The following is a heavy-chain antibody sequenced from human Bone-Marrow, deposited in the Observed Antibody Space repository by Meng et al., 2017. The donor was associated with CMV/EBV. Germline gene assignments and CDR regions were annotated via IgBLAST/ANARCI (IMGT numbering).Heavy chain of an antibody. D-gene: IGHD3-3*01. CDR1: GFTFSSYW. CDR2: IKQDGSEK. V-gene: IGHV3-7*01. J-gene: IGHJ3*02. CDR3: ARDVYYDFWSGYYPNDAFEI. Sequence: GESLKISCAASGFTFSSYWMSWVRQAPGKGLEWVANIKQDGSEKYYVDSVKGRFTISRDNAKNSLYLQMNSLRAEDTAVYYCARDVYYDFWSGYYPNDAFEIWGQGTMVTVSS.